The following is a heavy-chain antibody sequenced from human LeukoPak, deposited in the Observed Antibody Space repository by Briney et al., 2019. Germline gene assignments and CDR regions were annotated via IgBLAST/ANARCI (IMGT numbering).Heavy chain of an antibody. CDR1: GGSISSSSYY. CDR3: ARSTTSWYGNWFDP. D-gene: IGHD6-13*01. J-gene: IGHJ5*02. Sequence: PSETLSLTCTVSGGSISSSSYYWGWIRQPPGKGLEWIVSIYYSGSTYYNPSLKSRVTISVDTSKNQFSLKLSSVTAADTAVYYCARSTTSWYGNWFDPWGQGTLVTVSS. CDR2: IYYSGST. V-gene: IGHV4-39*07.